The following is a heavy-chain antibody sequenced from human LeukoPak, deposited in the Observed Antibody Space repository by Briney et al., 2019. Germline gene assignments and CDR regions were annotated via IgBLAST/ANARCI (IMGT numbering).Heavy chain of an antibody. Sequence: PGGSLRLSCAASGFTFSSSAMSWVRQAPGKGLEWVSSISGSGSGGSTYYADSVKGRFTISRDNSKNTLYLKMNSLRAEDTAVYYCAKSFLYYGEFWSGSIYWGEGTLVSVSS. D-gene: IGHD3-3*01. CDR2: ISGSGSGGST. CDR1: GFTFSSSA. V-gene: IGHV3-23*01. J-gene: IGHJ4*02. CDR3: AKSFLYYGEFWSGSIY.